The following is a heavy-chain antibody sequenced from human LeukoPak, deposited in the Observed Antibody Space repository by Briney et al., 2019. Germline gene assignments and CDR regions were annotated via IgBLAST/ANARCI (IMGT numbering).Heavy chain of an antibody. V-gene: IGHV3-11*06. J-gene: IGHJ4*02. CDR1: GFTFSDYY. Sequence: PGGSLRLSCAASGFTFSDYYMSWIRQAPGKGLEWVSYISGSSSYTSYADSVKGRFTISRDNAKNSLYLQMNSLRVEDTAIYYCARVMQIAAAAFDCWGQGTLVTVSS. D-gene: IGHD2-2*01. CDR3: ARVMQIAAAAFDC. CDR2: ISGSSSYT.